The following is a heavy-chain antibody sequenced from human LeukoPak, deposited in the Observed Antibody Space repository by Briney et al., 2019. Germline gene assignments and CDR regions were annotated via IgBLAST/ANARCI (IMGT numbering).Heavy chain of an antibody. CDR3: ARPPGGRDGYFDY. J-gene: IGHJ4*02. D-gene: IGHD5-24*01. Sequence: GGSLRLSCAASGFTFSRYSMNWVRQAPGKGLEWVSSISSSSSYIYYADSVKGRFTISRDNAKNSLYLQMNSLRAEDTAVYYCARPPGGRDGYFDYWGQGTLVTVSS. CDR1: GFTFSRYS. CDR2: ISSSSSYI. V-gene: IGHV3-21*01.